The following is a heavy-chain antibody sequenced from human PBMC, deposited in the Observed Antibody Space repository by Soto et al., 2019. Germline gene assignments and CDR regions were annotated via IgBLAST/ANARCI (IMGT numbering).Heavy chain of an antibody. Sequence: PSETLSLTCAVYGGSLSGYYWSWIRQPPGKGLEWTGEINHSGSTNYNPSLKSRVTISVDTSKNQFSLKLSSVTAADTAVYYCASRLDYWGHGTLVTVSS. V-gene: IGHV4-34*01. CDR2: INHSGST. CDR1: GGSLSGYY. CDR3: ASRLDY. J-gene: IGHJ4*01.